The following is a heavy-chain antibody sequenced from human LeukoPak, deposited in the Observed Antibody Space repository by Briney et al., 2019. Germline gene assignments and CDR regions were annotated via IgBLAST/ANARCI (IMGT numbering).Heavy chain of an antibody. Sequence: SQTLSLTCTVSGGSISSGSYYWSWIRQPAGKGLEWIGRIYTSGSTNYNPSLKSRVTISVDTSKNQFSLKLSSVTAADTAVYYCARLLVDTAMAPGGGWFDPWGQGTLVTVSS. CDR2: IYTSGST. J-gene: IGHJ5*02. CDR3: ARLLVDTAMAPGGGWFDP. D-gene: IGHD5-18*01. CDR1: GGSISSGSYY. V-gene: IGHV4-61*02.